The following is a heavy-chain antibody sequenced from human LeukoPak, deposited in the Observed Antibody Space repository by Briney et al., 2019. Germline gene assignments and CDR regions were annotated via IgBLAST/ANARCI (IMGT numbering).Heavy chain of an antibody. J-gene: IGHJ3*02. Sequence: TGGSLRLSCAASGFTVRSNYMSWVRQAPGKGLEWVSVIYSGGSTYHADSVKGRFTISRDDSKNTLFLQMNSLRAEDTAVYYCAGVDAAMPDAFDIWGQGTTVTVSS. CDR3: AGVDAAMPDAFDI. V-gene: IGHV3-66*01. CDR2: IYSGGST. D-gene: IGHD5-18*01. CDR1: GFTVRSNY.